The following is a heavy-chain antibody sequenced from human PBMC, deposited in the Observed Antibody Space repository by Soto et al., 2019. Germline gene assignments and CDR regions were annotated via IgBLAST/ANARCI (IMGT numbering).Heavy chain of an antibody. V-gene: IGHV3-21*04. D-gene: IGHD3-16*01. J-gene: IGHJ4*02. Sequence: PGGSLRLSCAGSGFNFAGYTINWVRQAPGEGLQWVSSISAGNTYIYYADAVKGRITISRDNAKNSVYLQMNRLRTEDTALYYCASAMTLGLSPQAYWGQGTPVTVSS. CDR1: GFNFAGYT. CDR2: ISAGNTYI. CDR3: ASAMTLGLSPQAY.